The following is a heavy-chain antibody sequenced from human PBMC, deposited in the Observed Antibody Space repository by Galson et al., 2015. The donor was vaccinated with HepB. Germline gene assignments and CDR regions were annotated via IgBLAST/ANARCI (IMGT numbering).Heavy chain of an antibody. D-gene: IGHD2-2*02. Sequence: SLRLSCAASGFTFSSYAMHWVRQAPGKGLEWVAVISYDGSNKYYADSVKGRFTISRDNSKNTLYLQMNSLRAEDTAVYYCARGGVYCSSTSCYTLDYWGQGTLVTVSS. CDR2: ISYDGSNK. CDR3: ARGGVYCSSTSCYTLDY. CDR1: GFTFSSYA. J-gene: IGHJ4*02. V-gene: IGHV3-30-3*01.